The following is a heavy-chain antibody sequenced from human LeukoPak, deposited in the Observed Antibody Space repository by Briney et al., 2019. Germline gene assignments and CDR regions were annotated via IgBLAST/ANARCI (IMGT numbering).Heavy chain of an antibody. D-gene: IGHD3-22*01. CDR2: IYPGDSDT. Sequence: GESLKISCKGSGYRFTSYWIGWVRQMPGKGLEWMGIIYPGDSDTRYSPSFQGQVTISADKSISTAYLQWSSLKASDTAMYYCARPSIPYYYDSSGYLTGAFDIWGQGTMVTVSS. J-gene: IGHJ3*02. V-gene: IGHV5-51*01. CDR1: GYRFTSYW. CDR3: ARPSIPYYYDSSGYLTGAFDI.